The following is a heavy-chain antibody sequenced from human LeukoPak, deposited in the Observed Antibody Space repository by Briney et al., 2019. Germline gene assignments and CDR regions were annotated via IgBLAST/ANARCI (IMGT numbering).Heavy chain of an antibody. Sequence: SETLSLTCAVYGGSFSGYYWSWIRQPPGKGLEWIGEIDHSGSTNYNPSLKSRVTISVDTPKNQFSLKLSSVTAADTAVHYCARGRYCSGGSCYVDYWGQGTLVTVSS. CDR1: GGSFSGYY. D-gene: IGHD2-15*01. CDR2: IDHSGST. V-gene: IGHV4-34*01. J-gene: IGHJ4*02. CDR3: ARGRYCSGGSCYVDY.